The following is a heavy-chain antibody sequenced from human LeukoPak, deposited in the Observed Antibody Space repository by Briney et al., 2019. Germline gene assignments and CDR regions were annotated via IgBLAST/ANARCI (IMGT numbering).Heavy chain of an antibody. CDR1: GVSISSSSYY. V-gene: IGHV4-39*01. J-gene: IGHJ6*03. CDR3: ARLSQGSFYYYYMDV. D-gene: IGHD6-6*01. CDR2: IYYSGST. Sequence: SETLSLTCTVSGVSISSSSYYWGWIRQPPGKGLEWIGSIYYSGSTYYNPSLKSRVTISVDTSKNQFSLKLSSVTAADTAVYYCARLSQGSFYYYYMDVWGKGTTVTVSS.